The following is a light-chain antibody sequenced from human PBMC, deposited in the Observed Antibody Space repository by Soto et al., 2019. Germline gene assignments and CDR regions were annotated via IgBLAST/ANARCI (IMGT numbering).Light chain of an antibody. Sequence: QSALTQPASVSGSPGQSITISCTGTSSDVGSYNLVSWYQQHPGKAPKLMIYEGSKRPSGVSNRFSGSKSGNTASLTISGLPAEDEADYYCCSYAGSSTFLFGTGTKLTVL. V-gene: IGLV2-23*03. CDR2: EGS. J-gene: IGLJ1*01. CDR1: SSDVGSYNL. CDR3: CSYAGSSTFL.